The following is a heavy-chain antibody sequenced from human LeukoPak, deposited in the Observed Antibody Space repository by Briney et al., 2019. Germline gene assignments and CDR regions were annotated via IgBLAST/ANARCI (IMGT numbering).Heavy chain of an antibody. CDR2: IDHSGST. CDR1: GGSFSGYY. CDR3: ARGTPVGLNFDY. V-gene: IGHV4-34*01. J-gene: IGHJ4*02. Sequence: SETLSLTCAVYGGSFSGYYWSWIRQPPGKGLEWIGEIDHSGSTNYNPSLKSRVTISVDTSKNQFSLKLSSVTAADTAVYYCARGTPVGLNFDYWGQGTLVTVSS.